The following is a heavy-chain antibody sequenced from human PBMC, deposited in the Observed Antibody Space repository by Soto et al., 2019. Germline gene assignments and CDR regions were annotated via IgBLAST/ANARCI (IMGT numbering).Heavy chain of an antibody. CDR3: ARGPGIAVAGPGVYFDY. CDR2: IIPILGIA. CDR1: GGTFSSYT. Sequence: QVQLVQSGAEVKKPGSSVKVSCKASGGTFSSYTISWVRQAPGQGLEWMGRIIPILGIANYAQKFQGRVTITADKSTTTAYRELSSLRSEDTAVYYCARGPGIAVAGPGVYFDYWGQGTLVTVSS. D-gene: IGHD6-19*01. J-gene: IGHJ4*02. V-gene: IGHV1-69*02.